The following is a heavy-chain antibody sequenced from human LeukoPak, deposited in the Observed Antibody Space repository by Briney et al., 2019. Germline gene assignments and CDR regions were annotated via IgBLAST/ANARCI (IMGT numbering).Heavy chain of an antibody. D-gene: IGHD4-17*01. V-gene: IGHV1-46*01. J-gene: IGHJ3*02. CDR2: VNPSGGST. Sequence: GASVKVSCKASGYTFTSYYMHWVRQAPGQGLEWMGIVNPSGGSTSYAQKFQGRVTMTRDTSTSTVYMELSSLRSEDTAVYYCARDQADGYGDSRPAFDIWGQGTMVTVSS. CDR3: ARDQADGYGDSRPAFDI. CDR1: GYTFTSYY.